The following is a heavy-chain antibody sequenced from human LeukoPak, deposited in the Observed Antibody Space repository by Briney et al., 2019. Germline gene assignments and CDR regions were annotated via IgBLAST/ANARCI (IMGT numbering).Heavy chain of an antibody. CDR2: IYYSGST. CDR1: GGSISSSSYY. Sequence: SETLSLTCTVSGGSISSSSYYWSWIRQHPGKGLEWIGYIYYSGSTYYNPSLKSRVTISVDTSKNQFSLKLSSVTAADTAVYYCARDRGYSYGPVFAFDIWGQGTMVTVSS. D-gene: IGHD5-18*01. V-gene: IGHV4-31*03. J-gene: IGHJ3*02. CDR3: ARDRGYSYGPVFAFDI.